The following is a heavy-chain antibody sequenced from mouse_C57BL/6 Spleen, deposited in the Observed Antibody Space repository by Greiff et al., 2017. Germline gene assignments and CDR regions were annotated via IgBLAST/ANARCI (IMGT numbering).Heavy chain of an antibody. CDR1: GFTFSDYY. D-gene: IGHD1-1*01. CDR2: INYDGSST. CDR3: ARYGSSWYFDV. Sequence: EVQRVESEGGLVQPGSSMKLSCTASGFTFSDYYMAWVRQVPEKGLEWVANINYDGSSTYYLDSLKSRFIISRDNAKNILYLQMSSLKSEDTATYYCARYGSSWYFDVWGTGTTVTVSS. V-gene: IGHV5-16*01. J-gene: IGHJ1*03.